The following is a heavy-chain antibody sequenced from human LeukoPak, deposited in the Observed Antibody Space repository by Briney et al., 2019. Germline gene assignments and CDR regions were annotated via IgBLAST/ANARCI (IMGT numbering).Heavy chain of an antibody. V-gene: IGHV1-2*06. Sequence: ASVKVSCKASGYIFTDYYIHWVRQAPGQGLEWMGRMHPNSGDTNYAQKFEGRVTMTRDTSISTAYMELSRLTSDDTAVYYCARVVVRGVMRGAFDIWGQRTMVTASS. J-gene: IGHJ3*02. CDR1: GYIFTDYY. CDR2: MHPNSGDT. CDR3: ARVVVRGVMRGAFDI. D-gene: IGHD3-10*01.